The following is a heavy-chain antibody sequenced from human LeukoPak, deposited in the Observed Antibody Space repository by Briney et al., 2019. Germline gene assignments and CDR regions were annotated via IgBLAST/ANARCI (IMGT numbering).Heavy chain of an antibody. D-gene: IGHD6-19*01. V-gene: IGHV1-8*01. CDR1: GYSFSTYD. Sequence: GASVKVSCKASGYSFSTYDINWVRQAPGQGLEWMGWMNPKSGNTGYAQNFQGRVTMTRNTSISTAYMELSGLRSDDTAVYYCARGREWLVAFDSWGQGALVTVSP. CDR2: MNPKSGNT. CDR3: ARGREWLVAFDS. J-gene: IGHJ4*02.